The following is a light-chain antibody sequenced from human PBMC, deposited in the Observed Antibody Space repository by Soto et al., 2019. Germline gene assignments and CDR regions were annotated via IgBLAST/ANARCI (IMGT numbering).Light chain of an antibody. Sequence: AIQMTQSPASLSASVGDRVAITCRASQDIRNELGWYQQKPGKAPKLLIYGASNLQSGIPSGFRGSGSGTDFTLTISSLQPEDSATYYCLQDHSFPYTFGQGTKLEIK. V-gene: IGKV1-6*01. CDR2: GAS. CDR3: LQDHSFPYT. CDR1: QDIRNE. J-gene: IGKJ2*01.